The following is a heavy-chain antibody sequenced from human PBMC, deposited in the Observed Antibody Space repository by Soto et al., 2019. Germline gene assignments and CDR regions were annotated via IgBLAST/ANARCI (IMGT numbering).Heavy chain of an antibody. Sequence: GGSLRLSCVASGLTVSHNYMAWVRQAPEMGLEWVSILYTEGTTYYTDSVKGRFTISRDSSKNTLFLQMDSLRAEDTAVYYCVRPRPSGENYGMDVWGQGTTVTVSS. V-gene: IGHV3-53*01. J-gene: IGHJ6*02. D-gene: IGHD3-16*01. CDR3: VRPRPSGENYGMDV. CDR2: LYTEGTT. CDR1: GLTVSHNY.